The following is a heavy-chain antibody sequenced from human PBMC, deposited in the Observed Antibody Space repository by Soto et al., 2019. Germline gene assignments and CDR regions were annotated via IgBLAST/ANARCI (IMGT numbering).Heavy chain of an antibody. CDR1: GYTFTSYD. CDR2: MNPNSGNT. V-gene: IGHV1-8*01. J-gene: IGHJ6*02. D-gene: IGHD3-3*01. Sequence: ASVKVSCKASGYTFTSYDINWVRQATGQGLEWMGWMNPNSGNTGYAQKFQGRVTMTRNTSISTAYMELSSLRSEDTAVYYCARAGYYDFWSFFGPCSAYYYVMDFCGRGSSVTGSS. CDR3: ARAGYYDFWSFFGPCSAYYYVMDF.